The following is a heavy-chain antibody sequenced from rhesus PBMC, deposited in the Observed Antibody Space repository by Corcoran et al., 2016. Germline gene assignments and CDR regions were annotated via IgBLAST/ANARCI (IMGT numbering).Heavy chain of an antibody. Sequence: QVQLQESGPGLVKPSETLSLPCTVSGASISSNWWSWIRQPPGKGLGWIGEIIGNSGSTNYNPSLKSRVTISKDASKNQFSLKLSSVTAADTAVYYCARARTLNYYDSGYFDYWGQGVLVTVSS. V-gene: IGHV4-80*01. CDR3: ARARTLNYYDSGYFDY. J-gene: IGHJ4*01. CDR2: IIGNSGST. CDR1: GASISSNW. D-gene: IGHD3-28*01.